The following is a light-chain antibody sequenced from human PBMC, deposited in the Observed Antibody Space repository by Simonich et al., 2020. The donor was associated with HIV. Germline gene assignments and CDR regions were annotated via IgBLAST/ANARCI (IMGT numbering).Light chain of an antibody. Sequence: EIVMPQSPATLSVSPGERVTLPCRASQSISSNLAWYQQKTGQAPRLLIYGASTRATGVPARFTGSGSGTEFTLTVSSLQSEDFAVYFCQQYNYWYTFGQGTKLEIK. J-gene: IGKJ2*01. V-gene: IGKV3-15*01. CDR2: GAS. CDR1: QSISSN. CDR3: QQYNYWYT.